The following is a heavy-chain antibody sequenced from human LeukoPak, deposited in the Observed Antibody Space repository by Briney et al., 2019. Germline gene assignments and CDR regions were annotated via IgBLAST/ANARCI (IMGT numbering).Heavy chain of an antibody. D-gene: IGHD6-13*01. J-gene: IGHJ3*02. V-gene: IGHV3-21*01. CDR3: ARAPRNLYSSSFRAPFDI. CDR1: GFTFSSYS. Sequence: GGSLRLSCAASGFTFSSYSMNWVRQAPGKGLEWVSSISSSSSYIYYADSVKGRFTISRDNAKNSLYLQMNSLRAEDTAVYYCARAPRNLYSSSFRAPFDIWGQGTMVTVSS. CDR2: ISSSSSYI.